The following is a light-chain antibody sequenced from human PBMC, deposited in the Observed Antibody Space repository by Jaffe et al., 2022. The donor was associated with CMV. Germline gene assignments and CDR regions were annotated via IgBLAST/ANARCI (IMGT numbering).Light chain of an antibody. CDR1: SSNIGNND. CDR3: AAWDDSLTGREWL. Sequence: QSVLTQPPSTSGTPGQRVTISCSGTSSNIGNNDVYWYQQLPGTAPKLLISKNDQRPSGVPDRFAGSKSGTSASLAISGLRSEDEADYFCAAWDDSLTGREWLFGGGTKVTVL. CDR2: KND. J-gene: IGLJ3*02. V-gene: IGLV1-47*01.